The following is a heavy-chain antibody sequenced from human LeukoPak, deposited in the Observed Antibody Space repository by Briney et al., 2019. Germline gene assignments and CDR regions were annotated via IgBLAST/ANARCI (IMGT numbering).Heavy chain of an antibody. CDR2: ISHDGSNK. V-gene: IGHV3-30*01. D-gene: IGHD1-7*01. CDR1: EFTFSSYA. CDR3: GRDWNYGVDY. J-gene: IGHJ4*02. Sequence: GGTLRLSCAASEFTFSSYAMHWVRQAPGKGLEWVAFISHDGSNKYFADSVKGRFTISRDNSKNTLYLYMNSLRAEDTAVYYCGRDWNYGVDYWGQGNVDTVSS.